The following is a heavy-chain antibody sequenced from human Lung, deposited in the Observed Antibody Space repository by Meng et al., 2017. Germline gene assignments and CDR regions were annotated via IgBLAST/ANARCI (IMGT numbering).Heavy chain of an antibody. D-gene: IGHD2-21*01. CDR3: TGVGHKNWFDS. Sequence: HAQMQQSGPGLGKPSQHIPLTWVISRDSFTSNRASWTWIRQSPSRCLEWLGRTYYRSKWYSDYATSVRSRITINADTSKNQFSLQLNSLTPEDTAVYYCTGVGHKNWFDSWGQGTLVTVSS. J-gene: IGHJ5*01. CDR1: RDSFTSNRAS. V-gene: IGHV6-1*01. CDR2: TYYRSKWYS.